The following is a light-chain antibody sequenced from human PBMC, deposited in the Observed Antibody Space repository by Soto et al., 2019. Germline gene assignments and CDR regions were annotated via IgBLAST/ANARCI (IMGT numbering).Light chain of an antibody. V-gene: IGLV2-14*01. Sequence: SALTQPASVSGSPGQSITISCTGTSSNVGAYEFVSWYQQHPGKAPKLMIFAVSNRPSGVSDRFSGSKSGNTASLTISGLQAEDEADYYCSSYTTRTTYVFGTGTKVTVL. J-gene: IGLJ1*01. CDR3: SSYTTRTTYV. CDR2: AVS. CDR1: SSNVGAYEF.